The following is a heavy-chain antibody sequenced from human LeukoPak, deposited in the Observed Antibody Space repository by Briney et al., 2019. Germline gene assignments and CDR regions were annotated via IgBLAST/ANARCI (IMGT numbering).Heavy chain of an antibody. D-gene: IGHD2-21*01. J-gene: IGHJ6*03. V-gene: IGHV1-69*05. CDR1: GGTFSSYA. CDR3: ARGLGDGYYYYMDV. Sequence: GASVTVSCKASGGTFSSYAISWVRQAPGQGLEWMGRIIPIFGTANYAQKFQGRVTITTDESTSTAYMELSSLRSEDTAVYYCARGLGDGYYYYMDVWGKGTTVTVSS. CDR2: IIPIFGTA.